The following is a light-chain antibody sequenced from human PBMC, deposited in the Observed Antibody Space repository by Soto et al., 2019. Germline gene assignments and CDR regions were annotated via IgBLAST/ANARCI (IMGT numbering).Light chain of an antibody. J-gene: IGKJ1*01. CDR2: GTS. CDR1: QSVSSK. V-gene: IGKV3-15*01. CDR3: QQYTSWPPT. Sequence: EIVMTQSPATLSVSPGERATLSCRASQSVSSKLAWYQQKPGQAPRLLIYGTSTRATGFPARFSGSGSGTEFTLAISSLQSEDFAVYYCQQYTSWPPTFGQGTKVDI.